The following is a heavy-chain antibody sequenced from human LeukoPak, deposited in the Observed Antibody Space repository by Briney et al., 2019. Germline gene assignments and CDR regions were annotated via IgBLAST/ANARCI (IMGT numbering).Heavy chain of an antibody. CDR2: INWNGDNT. J-gene: IGHJ4*02. CDR3: ARRDSSGLLDY. V-gene: IGHV3-20*04. D-gene: IGHD3-22*01. Sequence: PGGSLRLFCAASGFTFHAYAMTWVRQAPGKGLEWVSSINWNGDNTGYADSVRGRFTISRDNAKNSLYLQMNSLRAEDTAVYYCARRDSSGLLDYWGQGNLVTVSS. CDR1: GFTFHAYA.